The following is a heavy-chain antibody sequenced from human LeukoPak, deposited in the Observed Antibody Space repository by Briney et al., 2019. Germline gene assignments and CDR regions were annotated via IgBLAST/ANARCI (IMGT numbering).Heavy chain of an antibody. D-gene: IGHD6-13*01. Sequence: GGSLRLSCAASGFTFSSYSMNWVRQAPGKGLEWVSSISSSSSYIYYADSVKGRFTISRDNAKNSLYLQMNSLRAEDTAVYYCARAFRAAAGTSEGDYWDQGTLVTVSS. V-gene: IGHV3-21*01. CDR3: ARAFRAAAGTSEGDY. J-gene: IGHJ4*02. CDR2: ISSSSSYI. CDR1: GFTFSSYS.